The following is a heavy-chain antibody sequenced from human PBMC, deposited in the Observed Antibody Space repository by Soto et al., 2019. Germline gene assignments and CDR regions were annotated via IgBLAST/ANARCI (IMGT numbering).Heavy chain of an antibody. J-gene: IGHJ4*02. Sequence: QVQLVESGGGLVKPGGSLRLSCAASGFTFSDYYMSWIRQAPGKGLEWVSYISSSGSTIYYADSVKGRFTISRDNAKNSLYLQMNSLRVEDTAVYYCARERITMVRGQSDPKYFDYWGQGTLVTVSS. CDR1: GFTFSDYY. CDR3: ARERITMVRGQSDPKYFDY. CDR2: ISSSGSTI. V-gene: IGHV3-11*01. D-gene: IGHD3-10*01.